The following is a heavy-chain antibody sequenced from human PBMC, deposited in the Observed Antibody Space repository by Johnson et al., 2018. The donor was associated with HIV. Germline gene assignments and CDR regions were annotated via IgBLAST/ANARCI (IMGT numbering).Heavy chain of an antibody. CDR2: ISFDGNNR. CDR1: KFAFSTYG. V-gene: IGHV3-30*04. J-gene: IGHJ3*02. CDR3: ARPNIELLPAGAFDI. D-gene: IGHD2-2*01. Sequence: QVQLVESGGGVVQPGRSLRLSCAASKFAFSTYGMHWVRQAPGKGLEWVAVISFDGNNRYYADSVKGRFTISRDNSKNTLYLQMNSLGPDDAALYYCARPNIELLPAGAFDIWGPGTVVTVSS.